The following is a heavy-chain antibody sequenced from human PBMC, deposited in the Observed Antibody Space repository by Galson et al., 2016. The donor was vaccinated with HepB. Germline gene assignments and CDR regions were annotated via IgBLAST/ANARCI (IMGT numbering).Heavy chain of an antibody. CDR1: GFTFDDHA. Sequence: SLRLSCAASGFTFDDHAMHWVRQAPGKGLGWVSGISWNSLIIVYADSVKGRFTVYRDNAENSLYLQVNSLRPEDSAFYYCAKDKSPYASTWIDYWGQGTLVTVSP. D-gene: IGHD2-2*01. CDR3: AKDKSPYASTWIDY. J-gene: IGHJ4*02. V-gene: IGHV3-9*01. CDR2: ISWNSLII.